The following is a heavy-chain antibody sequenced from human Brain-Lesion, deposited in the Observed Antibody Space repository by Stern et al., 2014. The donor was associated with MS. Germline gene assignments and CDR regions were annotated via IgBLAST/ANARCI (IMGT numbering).Heavy chain of an antibody. CDR1: GYIFTGYY. CDR2: INPNTEGT. Sequence: VPLVESGAEVKKPGASVKVSCKASGYIFTGYYIHWVRQAPGKGLEWMALINPNTEGTTYAQKFQGRVTMSRDTSISTAYVELSSLTSDDTAVYYCARDQRGITIFGVVTDYYYLGMDVWGQGTTVTVSS. CDR3: ARDQRGITIFGVVTDYYYLGMDV. J-gene: IGHJ6*02. D-gene: IGHD3-3*01. V-gene: IGHV1-2*02.